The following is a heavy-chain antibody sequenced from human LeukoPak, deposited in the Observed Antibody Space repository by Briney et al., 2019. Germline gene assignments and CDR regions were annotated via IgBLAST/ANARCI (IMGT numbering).Heavy chain of an antibody. D-gene: IGHD3-3*01. V-gene: IGHV1-18*01. J-gene: IGHJ4*02. CDR2: ISAYNGNT. Sequence: ASVKVSCKASGYTFTSYGISWVRQAPGQGLEWMGWISAYNGNTNYAQKLQGRVTMTTDTSTSTAYMELRSLRSDDTAVYYCARGSPEGPSTLFGVIDYWGQGTLVTVSS. CDR1: GYTFTSYG. CDR3: ARGSPEGPSTLFGVIDY.